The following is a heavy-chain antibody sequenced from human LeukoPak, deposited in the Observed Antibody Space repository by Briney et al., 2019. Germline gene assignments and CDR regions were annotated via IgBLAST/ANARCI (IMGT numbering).Heavy chain of an antibody. CDR1: GGSFRAYN. CDR2: INHSGST. Sequence: SETLSLTSALYGGSFRAYNSRWIRQTPGKGLEWIGEINHSGSTNYNPSLKSRVTMSIDTSKKQFSLKLRSVTAADSGVYYCASTYYFDYWGQGTLVTVSS. CDR3: ASTYYFDY. V-gene: IGHV4-34*01. J-gene: IGHJ4*02.